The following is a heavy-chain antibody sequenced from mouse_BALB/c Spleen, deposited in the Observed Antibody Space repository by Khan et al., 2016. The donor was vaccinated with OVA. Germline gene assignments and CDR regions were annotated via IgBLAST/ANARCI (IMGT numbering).Heavy chain of an antibody. CDR3: ARAYYGNYREAMDY. Sequence: VQLQESGPGLVAPSQRLSITCTVSGISLTGYGVNWVRPTPGKGLEWLGMIWGVGSTDYNSGIKSRLSISKDNFKSQIVLKMNSLQTDDTARYYCARAYYGNYREAMDYWGQGTSV. V-gene: IGHV2-6-7*01. J-gene: IGHJ4*01. CDR2: IWGVGST. D-gene: IGHD2-10*01. CDR1: GISLTGYG.